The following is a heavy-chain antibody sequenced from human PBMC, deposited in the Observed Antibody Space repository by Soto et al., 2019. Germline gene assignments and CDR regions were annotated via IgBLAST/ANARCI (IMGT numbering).Heavy chain of an antibody. D-gene: IGHD6-13*01. J-gene: IGHJ4*02. Sequence: QVQLVESGGGVVQPGRSLRLSCAASGFTFSSYAMHWVRQAPGKGLEWVAVISYDGSNKYYADSVKGRFTISRDNSKXXXXXXXXXXXXXDTAVYYCASSSSWYLSRGYWGQGTLVTVSS. CDR1: GFTFSSYA. CDR3: ASSSSWYLSRGY. CDR2: ISYDGSNK. V-gene: IGHV3-30-3*01.